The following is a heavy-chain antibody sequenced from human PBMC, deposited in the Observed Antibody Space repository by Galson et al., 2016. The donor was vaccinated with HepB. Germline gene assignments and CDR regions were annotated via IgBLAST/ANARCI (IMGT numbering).Heavy chain of an antibody. CDR3: AHADSDYDSFDY. CDR1: GFSLSTSGVG. V-gene: IGHV2-5*02. J-gene: IGHJ4*02. D-gene: IGHD5-12*01. CDR2: IYWDDDK. Sequence: PALVKPTQTLTLTCNFSGFSLSTSGVGVGWIRQPPGKALEWLALIYWDDDKRYSPSLQSRLTITRDTSKNQVVLTLTNMDPVDTATYYCAHADSDYDSFDYWGQGTLVTVSS.